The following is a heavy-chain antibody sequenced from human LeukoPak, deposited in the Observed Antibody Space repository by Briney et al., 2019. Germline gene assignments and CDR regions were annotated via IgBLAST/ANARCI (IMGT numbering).Heavy chain of an antibody. Sequence: ASVKVSCKASGYTFTGYYMHWVRQAPGQGLEWMGWINPNSGGTNYAQRFQGRVTMTRDTSLSTAYMELSRLRSDDTAVYYCARDLGYYYDSSGYSPIDYWGQGTLVTVSS. D-gene: IGHD3-22*01. CDR1: GYTFTGYY. CDR2: INPNSGGT. V-gene: IGHV1-2*02. J-gene: IGHJ4*02. CDR3: ARDLGYYYDSSGYSPIDY.